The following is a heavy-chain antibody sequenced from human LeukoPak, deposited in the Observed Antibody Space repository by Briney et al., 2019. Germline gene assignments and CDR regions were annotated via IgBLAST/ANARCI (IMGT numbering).Heavy chain of an antibody. Sequence: SEALSLTCAVYGGSFSGYYWSWIRQPPGKGLEWSGEINHRGSTNDKPYIKRRVTISVDTSKNQFSLKLSSVTAADTAVYYCARYRSGWPNYFDYWGQGTLVTVSS. D-gene: IGHD6-19*01. CDR1: GGSFSGYY. CDR3: ARYRSGWPNYFDY. V-gene: IGHV4-34*01. J-gene: IGHJ4*02. CDR2: INHRGST.